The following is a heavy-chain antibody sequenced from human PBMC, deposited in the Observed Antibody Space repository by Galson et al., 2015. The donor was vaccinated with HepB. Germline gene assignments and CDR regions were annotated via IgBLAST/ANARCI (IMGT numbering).Heavy chain of an antibody. CDR3: ARDGGGSQWGDAFDI. CDR2: IWYDGSNK. D-gene: IGHD6-19*01. J-gene: IGHJ3*02. Sequence: SLRLSCAASGFTFSSYGMHWVRQAPGKGLEWVAVIWYDGSNKYYADSVKGRFTISRDNSKNTLYLQMNSLRDEDTAVYYCARDGGGSQWGDAFDIWGQGTMVTVSS. V-gene: IGHV3-33*01. CDR1: GFTFSSYG.